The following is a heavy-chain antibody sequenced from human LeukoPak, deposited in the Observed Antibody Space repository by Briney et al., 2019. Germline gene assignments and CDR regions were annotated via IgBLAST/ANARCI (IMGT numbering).Heavy chain of an antibody. J-gene: IGHJ4*02. CDR3: AREVVGATGGYYFDY. CDR1: GGTFSSYA. CDR2: IIPILGIA. V-gene: IGHV1-69*04. Sequence: ASVKVSCKASGGTFSSYAISWVRQAPGQGLEWMGRIIPILGIANYAQKFQGRVTITADKSTSTAYMELSSLRSEDTAVYYCAREVVGATGGYYFDYWGQGTLVPVSS. D-gene: IGHD1-26*01.